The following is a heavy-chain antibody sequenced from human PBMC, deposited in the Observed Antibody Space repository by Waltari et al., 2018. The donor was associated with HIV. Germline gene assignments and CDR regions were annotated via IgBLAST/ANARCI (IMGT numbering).Heavy chain of an antibody. CDR1: GGSISSGGYY. J-gene: IGHJ6*02. CDR3: ARDPTRKKAGRLDYGMDV. CDR2: IYYSGST. Sequence: QVQLQESGPGLVKPSQTLSLTCTVSGGSISSGGYYWSWIRQHPGKGLEWIGYIYYSGSTYYNPSLKSRVTISVDTSKNQFSLKLSSVTAADTAVYYCARDPTRKKAGRLDYGMDVWGQGTTVTVSS. D-gene: IGHD3-10*01. V-gene: IGHV4-31*03.